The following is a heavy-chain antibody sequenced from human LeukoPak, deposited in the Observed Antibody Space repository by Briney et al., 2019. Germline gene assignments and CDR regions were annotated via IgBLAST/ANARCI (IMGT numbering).Heavy chain of an antibody. D-gene: IGHD3-3*01. CDR3: ASGTSTYYELYF. V-gene: IGHV4-39*01. Sequence: PSETLSLTCTVSVGSTSSSTYYWGWIRQPPGKGLEWIGRFFYSGSTYYNPSLKSRLTMSVYTSNNQLSLNLISVTAADTAVYYCASGTSTYYELYFWGQGTLVTVSS. J-gene: IGHJ4*02. CDR2: FFYSGST. CDR1: VGSTSSSTYY.